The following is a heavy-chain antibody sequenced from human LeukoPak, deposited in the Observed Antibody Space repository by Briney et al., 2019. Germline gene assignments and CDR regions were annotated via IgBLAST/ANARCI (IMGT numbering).Heavy chain of an antibody. CDR1: GFTFSDYY. J-gene: IGHJ4*02. D-gene: IGHD2-2*01. CDR2: ISSSGSTI. Sequence: GGSLRLSCAASGFTFSDYYMSWIRQAPGKGLEWVSYISSSGSTIYYADSVKGRFTISRDNAKNSLYLQMNSLRAEDTAVYYCATPPHCSSTSCSPYWGQGTLVTVSS. V-gene: IGHV3-11*04. CDR3: ATPPHCSSTSCSPY.